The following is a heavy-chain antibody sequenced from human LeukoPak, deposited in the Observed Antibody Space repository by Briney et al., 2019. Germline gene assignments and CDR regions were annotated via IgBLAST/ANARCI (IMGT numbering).Heavy chain of an antibody. Sequence: PSGTLSLTCAVYGGSFSGYYWSWIRQPPGKGLEWIGEINHSGSTNYNPSLKSRVTISVDTSKNQFSLKLSSVTAADTAVYYCARGSRLSHIDRQINSRLMNWFDPWGQGTLVTASS. V-gene: IGHV4-34*01. CDR1: GGSFSGYY. D-gene: IGHD2-21*01. CDR3: ARGSRLSHIDRQINSRLMNWFDP. CDR2: INHSGST. J-gene: IGHJ5*02.